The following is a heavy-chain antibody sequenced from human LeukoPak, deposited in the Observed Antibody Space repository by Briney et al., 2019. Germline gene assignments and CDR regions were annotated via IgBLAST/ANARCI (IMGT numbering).Heavy chain of an antibody. Sequence: PSETLSLTCTVSGGSISSGSYYWSWIRQPAGKGLEWIGRIYTSGSTNYNPSLKSRVTISVDTSKNQFSLKLSSVTAADTAVYYCARLTPVDTAMVYGGGFDYWGQGTLVTVSS. CDR1: GGSISSGSYY. J-gene: IGHJ4*02. CDR2: IYTSGST. V-gene: IGHV4-61*02. CDR3: ARLTPVDTAMVYGGGFDY. D-gene: IGHD5-18*01.